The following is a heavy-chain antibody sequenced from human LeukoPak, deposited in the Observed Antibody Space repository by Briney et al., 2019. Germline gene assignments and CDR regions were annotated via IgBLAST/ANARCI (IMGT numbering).Heavy chain of an antibody. J-gene: IGHJ4*02. CDR2: ISGSGDNT. V-gene: IGHV3-23*01. D-gene: IGHD2-15*01. Sequence: GGSLRLSCAASGCTFSSHAMTWVRQAPGKGLEWVSVISGSGDNTDYADSVKGRFTISRDNSRNTVYLQMNSLRAEDTAVYYCTSFPRADTRDIVFDFWGQGALVTVSS. CDR1: GCTFSSHA. CDR3: TSFPRADTRDIVFDF.